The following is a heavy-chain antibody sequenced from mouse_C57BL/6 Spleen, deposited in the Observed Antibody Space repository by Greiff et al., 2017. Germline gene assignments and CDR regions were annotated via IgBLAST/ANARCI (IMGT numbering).Heavy chain of an antibody. Sequence: QVQLKQPGAELVMPGASVKLSCKASGYTFTSYWMHWVKQRPGQGLEWIGEIDPSDSYTNYNQKFKGKSTLTVDKSSSTAYMQLSSLTSEDSAVYYCARWGLEDYFDYWGQGTTLTVSS. CDR1: GYTFTSYW. V-gene: IGHV1-69*01. J-gene: IGHJ2*01. CDR2: IDPSDSYT. CDR3: ARWGLEDYFDY.